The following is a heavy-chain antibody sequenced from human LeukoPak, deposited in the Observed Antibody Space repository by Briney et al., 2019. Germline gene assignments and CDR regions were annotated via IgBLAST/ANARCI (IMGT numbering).Heavy chain of an antibody. D-gene: IGHD4-23*01. CDR2: ISGSGGST. CDR3: ALPAKRVVSSFFDY. Sequence: GGFLRLSCAASGFTFSSYAMSWVRQAPGKGLEWVSAISGSGGSTYYADSVKGRFTISRDNSKNTLYLQMNSLRAEDTAVYYCALPAKRVVSSFFDYWGQGTLVTVSS. V-gene: IGHV3-23*01. J-gene: IGHJ4*02. CDR1: GFTFSSYA.